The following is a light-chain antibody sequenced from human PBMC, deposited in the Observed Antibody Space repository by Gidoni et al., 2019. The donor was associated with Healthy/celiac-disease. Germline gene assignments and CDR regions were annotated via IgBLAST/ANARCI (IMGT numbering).Light chain of an antibody. Sequence: EIVLTQSPGTLSLSPGARATLSCRASQSVSSSYLAWYQQKPGQAPRLLIFGASNRATGIPDRFSGSGSGTDFTLTISRLEPEDFAVHYCQQYGSSPWTFGQGTRVEIK. CDR3: QQYGSSPWT. J-gene: IGKJ1*01. V-gene: IGKV3-20*01. CDR1: QSVSSSY. CDR2: GAS.